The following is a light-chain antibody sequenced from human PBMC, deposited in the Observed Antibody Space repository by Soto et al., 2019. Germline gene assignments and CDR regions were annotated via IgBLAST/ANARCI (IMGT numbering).Light chain of an antibody. Sequence: EIVLTQSPGTLSLSPGERATLSCRASQSVSSSYLAWYQQKPGQAPRLLIYAACSRATGIPDRFSGSGSGTDFTLTISRLEPEDFAVYYCQQYGSSSWTFGQGTTVEIK. CDR3: QQYGSSSWT. V-gene: IGKV3-20*01. CDR2: AAC. J-gene: IGKJ1*01. CDR1: QSVSSSY.